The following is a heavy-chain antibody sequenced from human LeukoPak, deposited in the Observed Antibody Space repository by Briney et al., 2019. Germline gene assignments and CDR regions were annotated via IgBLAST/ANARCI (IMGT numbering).Heavy chain of an antibody. V-gene: IGHV4-28*05. CDR1: GYSISTSNY. Sequence: SETLSLTCSVSGYSISTSNYWAWIRQPPGRGLEWIGHIYYSGGIYYNPSLKSRVTMSVDTSRNQFSLKLSSVSAVDTAVYYCARKTTAGPTKAAFDIWGQGTMVAVST. CDR2: IYYSGGI. D-gene: IGHD2-21*02. CDR3: ARKTTAGPTKAAFDI. J-gene: IGHJ3*02.